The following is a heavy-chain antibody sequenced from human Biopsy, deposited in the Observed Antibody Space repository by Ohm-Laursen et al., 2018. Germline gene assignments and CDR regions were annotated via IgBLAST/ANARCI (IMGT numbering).Heavy chain of an antibody. CDR2: IYYSGST. D-gene: IGHD7-27*01. CDR3: ARLWGGYHFHGMDV. V-gene: IGHV4-59*08. CDR1: GGSISSYY. Sequence: DTLSLTCTVSGGSISSYYWSWIRQPPGKGLECIGYIYYSGSTNYSPSLKSRVTMSVDTSKNQFSLKLSSVTAADTAVYYCARLWGGYHFHGMDVWGQGTTVTVSS. J-gene: IGHJ6*02.